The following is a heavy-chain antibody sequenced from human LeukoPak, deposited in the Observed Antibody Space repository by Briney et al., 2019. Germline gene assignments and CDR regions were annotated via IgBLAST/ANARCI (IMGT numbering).Heavy chain of an antibody. CDR2: ISGSGGST. CDR1: GFTFSSYA. D-gene: IGHD3-10*01. J-gene: IGHJ3*02. CDR3: AKLTEVITVNDAFDI. V-gene: IGHV3-23*01. Sequence: GGSLRLSXAASGFTFSSYAMSWVRQAPGKGLEWVSAISGSGGSTYYADSVKGRFTISRDNSKNTLYLQMNSLRAEDTAVYYCAKLTEVITVNDAFDIWGQGTMVTVSS.